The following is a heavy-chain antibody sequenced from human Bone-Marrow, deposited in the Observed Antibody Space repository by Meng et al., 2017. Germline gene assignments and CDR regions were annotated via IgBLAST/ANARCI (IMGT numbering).Heavy chain of an antibody. CDR2: INPSGGST. J-gene: IGHJ4*02. CDR3: AREVRGPTRNDY. D-gene: IGHD3-10*01. CDR1: GGTFSSYT. V-gene: IGHV1-46*01. Sequence: ASVKVSCKASGGTFSSYTISWVRQAPGQGLEWMGIINPSGGSTSYAQKFQGRVTMTRDTSTSTVYMELSSLRSEDTAVYYCAREVRGPTRNDYWGQGTLVTVSS.